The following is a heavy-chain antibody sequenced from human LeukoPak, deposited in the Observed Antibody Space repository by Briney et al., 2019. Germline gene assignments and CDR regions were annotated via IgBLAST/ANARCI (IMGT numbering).Heavy chain of an antibody. V-gene: IGHV2-5*01. Sequence: ESGPTLVKPTQTLTLTCTFSGFSLSTAGVGVGWVRQPPGKALEWLALIYWNDDKRYSPSLKNRLTITKDASKNQVVLTMTNMDPVDTATHYCVHYSPYYDLWSGPQGYFDYWGQGTLVTVSS. CDR3: VHYSPYYDLWSGPQGYFDY. CDR1: GFSLSTAGVG. J-gene: IGHJ4*02. CDR2: IYWNDDK. D-gene: IGHD3-3*01.